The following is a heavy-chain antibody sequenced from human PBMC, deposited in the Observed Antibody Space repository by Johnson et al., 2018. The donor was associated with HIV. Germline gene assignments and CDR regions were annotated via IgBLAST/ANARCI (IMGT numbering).Heavy chain of an antibody. CDR1: GFTFSRYA. CDR2: ISYHGTNK. V-gene: IGHV3-30-3*01. Sequence: QVQLVESGGGVVQPGRSLRLSCAASGFTFSRYAMHWVRQAPGKGLEWVAVISYHGTNKYYADSVKGRFTISRDKSKNTLYLQLNSLRAEDTAVYHCARERYGARAIDAFDIWGQGTMVTVSS. J-gene: IGHJ3*02. CDR3: ARERYGARAIDAFDI. D-gene: IGHD2-15*01.